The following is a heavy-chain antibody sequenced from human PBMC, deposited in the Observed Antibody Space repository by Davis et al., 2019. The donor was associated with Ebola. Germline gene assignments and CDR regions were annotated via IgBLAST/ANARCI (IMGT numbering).Heavy chain of an antibody. Sequence: PSDTLSLTFTVPGSSINSGYYWGWARQPPGRGLEWIGNRYQGTDASYNPALRSRVTISLDTSKNQFSLKLKSVTAADTAVYYCVNDGGHGGESDYWGQGTLVTVSS. D-gene: IGHD2-21*01. CDR1: GSSINSGYY. CDR3: VNDGGHGGESDY. J-gene: IGHJ4*02. CDR2: RYQGTDA. V-gene: IGHV4-38-2*02.